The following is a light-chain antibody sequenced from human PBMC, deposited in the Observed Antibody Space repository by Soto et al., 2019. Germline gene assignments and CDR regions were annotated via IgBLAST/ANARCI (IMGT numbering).Light chain of an antibody. CDR2: DAS. J-gene: IGKJ2*01. CDR1: QSVSDS. CDR3: QQRGKT. V-gene: IGKV3-11*01. Sequence: DIVLTQSPATLSLSPGERATLSCRASQSVSDSLAWYQQKPGQAPRLLIYDASSRATGIPARFSGSGSVTDFILTISSLEPEDFAVYYCQQRGKTFGQGTKLEIK.